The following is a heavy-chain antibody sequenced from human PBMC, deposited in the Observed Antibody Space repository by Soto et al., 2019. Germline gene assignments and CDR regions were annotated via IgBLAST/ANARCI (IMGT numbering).Heavy chain of an antibody. J-gene: IGHJ4*02. CDR3: AKVSEGSMITFGGVIAY. D-gene: IGHD3-16*02. CDR2: ISFDGTIQ. V-gene: IGHV3-30*18. CDR1: GFTFSTYG. Sequence: QVQLVESGGGVVQPGRSLRLSCAASGFTFSTYGMHWVRQAPGTGLEWVAVISFDGTIQYYADSVKGRFTISRDNSKNPLNLQMDSLRAEDTAVYFCAKVSEGSMITFGGVIAYWGQGTLFTVSS.